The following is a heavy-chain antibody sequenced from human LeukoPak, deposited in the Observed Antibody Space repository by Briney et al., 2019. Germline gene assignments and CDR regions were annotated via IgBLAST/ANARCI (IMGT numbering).Heavy chain of an antibody. Sequence: PGGSLRLSCAASGFTFSSYWMSWVRQAPGKGLEWVANIKQDGREKYYVDSVKGRFTISRDNAKNSLYLQMNSLRAEGTAVYYCARDKAYYYDSSGYYYPLDYYYGMDVWGQGTTVTVSS. J-gene: IGHJ6*02. V-gene: IGHV3-7*01. CDR3: ARDKAYYYDSSGYYYPLDYYYGMDV. CDR2: IKQDGREK. CDR1: GFTFSSYW. D-gene: IGHD3-22*01.